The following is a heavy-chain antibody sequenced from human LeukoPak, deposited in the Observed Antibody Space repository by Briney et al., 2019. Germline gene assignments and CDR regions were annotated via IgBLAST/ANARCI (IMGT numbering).Heavy chain of an antibody. J-gene: IGHJ6*03. CDR2: IRSKANSYAT. CDR1: GFTFSGSA. Sequence: PGGSLRLSCAASGFTFSGSAMHWVRQASGKGLEWVGRIRSKANSYATAYAASVKGRFTISRDDSKNTAYLQMNSLKTEDTAVYYCTRHHDLYGSGSYYYYYMDVWGKGTTVTISS. CDR3: TRHHDLYGSGSYYYYYMDV. D-gene: IGHD3-10*01. V-gene: IGHV3-73*01.